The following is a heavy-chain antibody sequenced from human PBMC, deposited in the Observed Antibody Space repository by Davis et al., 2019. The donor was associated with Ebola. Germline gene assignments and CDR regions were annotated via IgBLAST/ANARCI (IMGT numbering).Heavy chain of an antibody. CDR2: IKLDGSKE. Sequence: PGGSLRLSCAASGFTFSDYWMSWVRQPPGKGLEWVANIKLDGSKEYYVDSVKGRFTISRDNAKNSLYLQMNNLRAEDTAVYYCARQRASKISSGWTTDWFDPWGQGTLVTVSS. CDR3: ARQRASKISSGWTTDWFDP. J-gene: IGHJ5*02. V-gene: IGHV3-7*03. CDR1: GFTFSDYW. D-gene: IGHD6-19*01.